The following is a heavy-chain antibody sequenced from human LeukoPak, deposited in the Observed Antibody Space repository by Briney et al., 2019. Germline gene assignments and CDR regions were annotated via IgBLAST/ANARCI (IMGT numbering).Heavy chain of an antibody. CDR2: KYYSGSA. V-gene: IGHV4-31*03. D-gene: IGHD2-2*01. CDR1: GISISDGRYY. J-gene: IGHJ3*02. Sequence: KPSETLSLTCNVSGISISDGRYYWAWIRQRPGRGLEWIGYKYYSGSAKYNPSLKSRLTISIDTPENQFSLHLSSVTAADTAIYYCATPYCSSLSCLDVFNIWGQGSMVTVSS. CDR3: ATPYCSSLSCLDVFNI.